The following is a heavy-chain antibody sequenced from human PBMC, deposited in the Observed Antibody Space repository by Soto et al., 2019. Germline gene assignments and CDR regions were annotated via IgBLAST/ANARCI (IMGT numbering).Heavy chain of an antibody. J-gene: IGHJ4*02. V-gene: IGHV3-23*01. Sequence: EVHLLESGGGVVQPGGSLRLSCVASGFNFKKFAMAWVRQAAGEGLEWVSGISCCGGSASYADSVKGRFSIARDDSKNTVSPQLNSLRVEDTAQYYCAKADGQQWLIPHLDNWGQGTLVTVS. CDR2: ISCCGGSA. D-gene: IGHD6-19*01. CDR1: GFNFKKFA. CDR3: AKADGQQWLIPHLDN.